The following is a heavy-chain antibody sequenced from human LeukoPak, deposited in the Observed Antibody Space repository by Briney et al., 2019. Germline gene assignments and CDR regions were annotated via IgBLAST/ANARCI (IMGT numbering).Heavy chain of an antibody. J-gene: IGHJ4*02. CDR3: ARGLWFGDENPPYFDY. CDR1: GGSVSDYY. V-gene: IGHV4-59*08. CDR2: IYHTGST. Sequence: PSETLSLTRTISGGSVSDYYWSWIRQSPGKGLEWIGYIYHTGSTNYNPSLKSRVTISVDTSRNQFSLKLSSVTAADTAVYYCARGLWFGDENPPYFDYWGQGILVTVSS. D-gene: IGHD3-10*01.